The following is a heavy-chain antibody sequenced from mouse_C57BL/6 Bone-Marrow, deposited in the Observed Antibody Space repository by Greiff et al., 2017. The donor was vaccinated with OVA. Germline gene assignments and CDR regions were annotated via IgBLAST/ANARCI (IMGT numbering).Heavy chain of an antibody. D-gene: IGHD3-2*02. J-gene: IGHJ3*01. CDR2: INPNNGGT. CDR1: GYTFTDYN. CDR3: ARSNSSGPFAY. Sequence: VQLQQSGPELVKPGASVKIPCKASGYTFTDYNMDWVKQSHGKSLEWIGDINPNNGGTIYNQKFKGKATLTVDKSSSTAYMELRSLTSEDTAVYYCARSNSSGPFAYWGQGTLVTVSA. V-gene: IGHV1-18*01.